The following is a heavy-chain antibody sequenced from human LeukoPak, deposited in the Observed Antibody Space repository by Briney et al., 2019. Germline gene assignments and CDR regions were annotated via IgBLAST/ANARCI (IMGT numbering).Heavy chain of an antibody. CDR2: ISTYNGNT. V-gene: IGHV1-18*01. Sequence: ASVRVSCKASGYAFTNYGISWVRQAPGQSLEWMGWISTYNGNTNYAENLQGRVTMTTDTSTSTAYMELRSLRSDDTAVYYCARFIRGYDFWSGYYPYFDYWGQGTLVTVSS. CDR3: ARFIRGYDFWSGYYPYFDY. D-gene: IGHD3-3*01. CDR1: GYAFTNYG. J-gene: IGHJ4*02.